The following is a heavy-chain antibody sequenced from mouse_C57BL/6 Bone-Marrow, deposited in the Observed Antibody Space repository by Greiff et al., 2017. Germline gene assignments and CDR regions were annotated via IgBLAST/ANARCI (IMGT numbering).Heavy chain of an antibody. CDR1: GYTFTSYG. CDR3: AREAY. V-gene: IGHV1-81*01. Sequence: QVQLKQSGAELARPGASVTLSCKASGYTFTSYGISWVKQRPGQGLEWIGVIYPRRGTTYYNEKFKGKATLTADKSSSTAYMELRSLTSEDSAVYFCAREAYWGQGTLVTVSA. CDR2: IYPRRGTT. J-gene: IGHJ3*01.